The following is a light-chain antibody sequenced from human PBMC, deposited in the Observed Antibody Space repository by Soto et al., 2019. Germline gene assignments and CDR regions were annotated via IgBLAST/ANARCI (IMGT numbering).Light chain of an antibody. CDR1: SGHSSYA. CDR3: QTWGTGIHVV. CDR2: LDSDGSH. V-gene: IGLV4-69*01. J-gene: IGLJ2*01. Sequence: HLVLTQSPSASASLGASVKLTCTLSSGHSSYAIAWHQQQPEKGPRYLMKLDSDGSHTKGDAIPDRFSGSSSGAERYLTISSLQSEDEADYYCQTWGTGIHVVFGGGTKLTVL.